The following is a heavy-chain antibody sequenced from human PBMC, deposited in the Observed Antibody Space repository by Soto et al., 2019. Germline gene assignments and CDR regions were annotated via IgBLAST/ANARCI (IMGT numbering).Heavy chain of an antibody. CDR1: GYSFTSYG. CDR2: ISAYNGNT. Sequence: GASVKVSCKASGYSFTSYGISWVRQAPGQRLEWMGWISAYNGNTNYAQKLQGRVTMTTDTSTSTAYMELRSLRSDDTAVYYCARERIFGVRQKLYYYYGMDVWGQGTTVTVSS. V-gene: IGHV1-18*01. D-gene: IGHD3-3*01. CDR3: ARERIFGVRQKLYYYYGMDV. J-gene: IGHJ6*02.